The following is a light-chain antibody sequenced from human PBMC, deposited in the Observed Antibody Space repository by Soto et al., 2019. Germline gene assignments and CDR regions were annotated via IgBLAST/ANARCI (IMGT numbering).Light chain of an antibody. J-gene: IGKJ1*01. V-gene: IGKV3-15*01. CDR3: QQYNNWPPGT. Sequence: VMTHSPATLSVSPGERATLSCRASQSVSSNLAWYQQKRGQAPRLLIDGASTRATGIPARFSGSGSGTEFTLTISGLQSEDFAAYYCQQYNNWPPGTFGQGTKVDIK. CDR1: QSVSSN. CDR2: GAS.